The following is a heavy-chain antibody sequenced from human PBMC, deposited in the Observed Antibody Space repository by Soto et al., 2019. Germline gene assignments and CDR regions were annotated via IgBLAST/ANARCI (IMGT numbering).Heavy chain of an antibody. CDR3: ARGLISGSHYSGGWYYFDS. J-gene: IGHJ4*02. D-gene: IGHD1-26*01. Sequence: PSETLSLTCTVSGGSINNYYWSWIRQPPGKGLEWIGYIYYSGSTNYNPSLKSRVTISVHTSSSQFSLELSSVTAADTAVYYCARGLISGSHYSGGWYYFDSWGQGTQVTVSS. CDR2: IYYSGST. V-gene: IGHV4-59*12. CDR1: GGSINNYY.